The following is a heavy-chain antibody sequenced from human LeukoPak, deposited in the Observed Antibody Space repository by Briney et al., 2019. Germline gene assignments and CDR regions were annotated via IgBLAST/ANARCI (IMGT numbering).Heavy chain of an antibody. D-gene: IGHD3-22*01. V-gene: IGHV3-7*01. CDR2: IKEDGSEK. CDR3: ARDSSGYQ. J-gene: IGHJ4*02. Sequence: GGSLRLSCAASGFAFSTYWMSWVRQAPGKGLEWVANIKEDGSEKYYGDSVKGRFTISRDNAKNSLYLEMNSLRVEDTAVYYCARDSSGYQWGQGTLVTVSS. CDR1: GFAFSTYW.